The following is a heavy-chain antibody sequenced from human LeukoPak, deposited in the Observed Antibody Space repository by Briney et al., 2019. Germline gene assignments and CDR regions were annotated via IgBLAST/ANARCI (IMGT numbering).Heavy chain of an antibody. Sequence: GGSLRLSCAASGFTFSSYSMKWVRQAPGKGLEWVSYISSSRSIYYADSVKSRFTISRDNANNSLSLQMNSLRDEDTAVYYCVLGSPFDYWGQGTLVTVSS. CDR2: ISSSRSI. CDR1: GFTFSSYS. CDR3: VLGSPFDY. V-gene: IGHV3-48*02. J-gene: IGHJ4*02. D-gene: IGHD3-10*01.